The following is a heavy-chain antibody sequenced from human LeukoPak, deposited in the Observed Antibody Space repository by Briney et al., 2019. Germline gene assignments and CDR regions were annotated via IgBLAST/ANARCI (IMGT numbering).Heavy chain of an antibody. J-gene: IGHJ6*02. CDR3: ARAGTGMDV. V-gene: IGHV4-34*09. Sequence: SETLSLTCAVYGGSFSGYYWSWIRQPPGKGLEWIGYIYYSGSTYYNPSLKSRVTISVDTSRNQFSLKLSSVTAADTAVYYCARAGTGMDVWGQGTTVTVSS. CDR2: IYYSGST. CDR1: GGSFSGYY.